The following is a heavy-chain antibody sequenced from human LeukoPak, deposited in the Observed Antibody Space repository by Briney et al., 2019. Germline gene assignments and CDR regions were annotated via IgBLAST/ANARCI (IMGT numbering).Heavy chain of an antibody. V-gene: IGHV3-23*01. D-gene: IGHD5-12*01. CDR1: GFTFSSYA. Sequence: TGGSLRLSXAASGFTFSSYAMSWVRQAPGKGLEWVSAISGSGGSTYYADSVKGRFTISRDDSKNTLYLQMNSLRAEDTAVYYCAKEREDSGYDLLLDYWGPGTLVTVSS. CDR3: AKEREDSGYDLLLDY. J-gene: IGHJ4*02. CDR2: ISGSGGST.